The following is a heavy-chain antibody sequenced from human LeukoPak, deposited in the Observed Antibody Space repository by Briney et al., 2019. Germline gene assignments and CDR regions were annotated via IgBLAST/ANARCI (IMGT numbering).Heavy chain of an antibody. Sequence: GSLRLSCVVSGFTFKNCAMSWVRQAPGKGLEWVSVISGSGGSTYYADSVKGRFTISRDNSKNTLYLQMNSLRAEDTAVYYCASSITIFGVVPSYYFDYWGQGTLVTVSS. CDR1: GFTFKNCA. D-gene: IGHD3-3*01. V-gene: IGHV3-23*01. CDR2: ISGSGGST. CDR3: ASSITIFGVVPSYYFDY. J-gene: IGHJ4*02.